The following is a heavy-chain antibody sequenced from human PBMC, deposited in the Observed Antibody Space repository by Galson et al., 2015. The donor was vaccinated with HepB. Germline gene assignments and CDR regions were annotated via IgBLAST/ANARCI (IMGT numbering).Heavy chain of an antibody. CDR3: ARRGWRWLVIPYAFDI. D-gene: IGHD3-9*01. J-gene: IGHJ3*02. CDR2: TYYRSKWYN. Sequence: CAISGDSVSSNSAAWNWIRQSPSRGLEWLGRTYYRSKWYNDYAVSVKSRITINPDTSKNQFSLQLNSVTPEDTAVYYCARRGWRWLVIPYAFDIWGQGTMVTVSS. V-gene: IGHV6-1*01. CDR1: GDSVSSNSAA.